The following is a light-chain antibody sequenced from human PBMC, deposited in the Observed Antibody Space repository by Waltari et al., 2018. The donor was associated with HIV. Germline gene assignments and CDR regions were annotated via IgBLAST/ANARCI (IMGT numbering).Light chain of an antibody. CDR2: GNS. CDR3: QSYDSNLSGL. J-gene: IGLJ2*01. CDR1: SSNIGAGYD. Sequence: QSELPQPPSVSAAPGQRVTISCTGSSSNIGAGYDGHWYQQVPGRAPKVVIYGNSNPPSGVPDRFSGSKSGSSASLVITGLQSEDEADYYCQSYDSNLSGLFGGGTKVTVL. V-gene: IGLV1-40*01.